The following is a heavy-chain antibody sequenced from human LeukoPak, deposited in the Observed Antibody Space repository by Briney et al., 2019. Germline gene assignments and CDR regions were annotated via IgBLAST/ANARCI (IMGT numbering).Heavy chain of an antibody. D-gene: IGHD5-24*01. V-gene: IGHV4-59*01. CDR1: GGSIRSYY. Sequence: SETLSLTCTVSGGSIRSYYWSWIRQPPGKGLEWIGHIYHSGSTNYNPSLKSRVTISVDTSKNQLSLKVSSVTAADTAVYYCAGGRDGYVYYFEYWGQGTLVTVSS. J-gene: IGHJ4*02. CDR2: IYHSGST. CDR3: AGGRDGYVYYFEY.